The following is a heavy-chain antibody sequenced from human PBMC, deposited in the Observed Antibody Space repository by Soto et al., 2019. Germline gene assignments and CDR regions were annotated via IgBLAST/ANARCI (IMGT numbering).Heavy chain of an antibody. CDR1: GGSFTGHF. Sequence: SETLSLTCTVSGGSFTGHFWGWVRQPPGKGLEWIGEVSHSGNTKYYPSLRSRATLSVDSSKNQISLALTSVTAADTAVYYCARAKFESTGWHQFDIWGQGTLVTVSS. V-gene: IGHV4-34*01. J-gene: IGHJ4*02. D-gene: IGHD7-27*01. CDR3: ARAKFESTGWHQFDI. CDR2: VSHSGNT.